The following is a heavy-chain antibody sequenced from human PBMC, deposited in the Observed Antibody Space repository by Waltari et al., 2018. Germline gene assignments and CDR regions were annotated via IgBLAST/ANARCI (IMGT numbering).Heavy chain of an antibody. CDR3: ANYYDSSGYPHNWFDP. J-gene: IGHJ5*02. V-gene: IGHV1-69*12. CDR1: GGTFSSYA. Sequence: QVQLVQSGAEVKKPGSSVKVSCKASGGTFSSYAISWVRQATGQGLEWMGGIIPIFGTANYAQKFQGRVTITADESTSTAYMELSSLRSEDTAVYYCANYYDSSGYPHNWFDPWGQGTLVTVSS. D-gene: IGHD3-22*01. CDR2: IIPIFGTA.